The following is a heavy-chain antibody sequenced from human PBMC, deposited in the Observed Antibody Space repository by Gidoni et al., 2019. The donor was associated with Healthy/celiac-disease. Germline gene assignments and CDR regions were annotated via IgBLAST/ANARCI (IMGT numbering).Heavy chain of an antibody. CDR2: ISYDGSNK. D-gene: IGHD4-4*01. CDR1: GIPFSSYG. CDR3: AKEWDYSKTFDY. V-gene: IGHV3-30*18. J-gene: IGHJ4*02. Sequence: QVQLVESGGRVVAPGRSLRLSWTDSGIPFSSYGMPWVRQAPGQGLEWVAVISYDGSNKYYADSVKGRFTISRDNSKNTLYLQMNSLRAEDTAVYYCAKEWDYSKTFDYWGQGTLVTVSS.